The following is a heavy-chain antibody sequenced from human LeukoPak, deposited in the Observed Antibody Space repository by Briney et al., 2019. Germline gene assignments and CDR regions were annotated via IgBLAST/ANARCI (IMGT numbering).Heavy chain of an antibody. CDR2: IYYSGGT. J-gene: IGHJ4*02. CDR1: GGSISSYY. V-gene: IGHV4-59*01. CDR3: AKGGKFDYGDY. Sequence: SETLSLTCTVSGGSISSYYWSWIRQPPGKGLEWIGYIYYSGGTNYNPSLKSRVTISVDTSKNQFSLKLSSVTAADTAAYYCAKGGKFDYGDYWGQGTLVTVSS. D-gene: IGHD1-26*01.